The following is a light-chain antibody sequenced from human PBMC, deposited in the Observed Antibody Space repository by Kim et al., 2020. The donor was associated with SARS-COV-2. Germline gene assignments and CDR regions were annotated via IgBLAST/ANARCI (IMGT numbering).Light chain of an antibody. J-gene: IGLJ2*01. Sequence: WYKHKQDQFPVLVIYQDNKRPSGIPELFSGSNSGNTGTLNISGTQAIDEADYHCHTCDSTSVFGGG. CDR3: HTCDSTSV. CDR2: QDN. V-gene: IGLV3-1*01.